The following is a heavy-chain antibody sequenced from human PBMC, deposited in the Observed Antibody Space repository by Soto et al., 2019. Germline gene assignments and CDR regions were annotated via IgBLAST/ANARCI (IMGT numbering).Heavy chain of an antibody. D-gene: IGHD6-19*01. Sequence: SQTLSLTCAISGDSVSSNSAAWNWIRQSPSRGLEWLGRTYYRSKWYNDYAVSVKSRITINPDTSKNQFSLQLNSVTPEDTAVYYYARVEYSSGWYAGSDAFDIWGQGTMVTVSS. CDR3: ARVEYSSGWYAGSDAFDI. J-gene: IGHJ3*02. V-gene: IGHV6-1*01. CDR2: TYYRSKWYN. CDR1: GDSVSSNSAA.